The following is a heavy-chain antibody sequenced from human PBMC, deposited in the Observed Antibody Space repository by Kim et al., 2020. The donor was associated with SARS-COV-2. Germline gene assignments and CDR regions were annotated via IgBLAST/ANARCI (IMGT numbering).Heavy chain of an antibody. V-gene: IGHV4-39*01. CDR3: ASGNVLTGEDTNWFDP. D-gene: IGHD3-9*01. J-gene: IGHJ5*02. CDR1: GDFVSSNSSMY. CDR2: IFSDGYT. Sequence: SETLSLTCSVSGDFVSSNSSMYWGWFRQAPGRGLEWIGTIFSDGYTYYSPSLKNRVSISLDTSKNQFSLKMTSVTASDTAVYFCASGNVLTGEDTNWFDPWGQGTLVTVSS.